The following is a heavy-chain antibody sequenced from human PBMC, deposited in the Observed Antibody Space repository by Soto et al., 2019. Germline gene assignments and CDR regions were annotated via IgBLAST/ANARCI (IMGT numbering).Heavy chain of an antibody. V-gene: IGHV4-4*02. CDR1: GDSINSDDW. CDR2: IHPGGNT. Sequence: VQLQESGPRLVEPSGTLSLTCGVSGDSINSDDWWSWVRQPPGKGLEWIGEIHPGGNTNYNAALKSRVAISVDKSKRQFSLRLTSVTAADTAVYYCARVRFTVTTRACFDQWGQGTMATVSS. J-gene: IGHJ4*02. CDR3: ARVRFTVTTRACFDQ. D-gene: IGHD4-17*01.